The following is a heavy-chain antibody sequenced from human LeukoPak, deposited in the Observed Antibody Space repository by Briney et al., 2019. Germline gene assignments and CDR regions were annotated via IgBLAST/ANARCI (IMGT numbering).Heavy chain of an antibody. V-gene: IGHV4-61*02. CDR2: IYTSGST. Sequence: SETLSLTCTVSGGSISSGSYYWSWIRQPAGTGLEWIGRIYTSGSTNYNPSLKSRVTISVDTSKNQFSLKLSSVTAADTAVYYCAREGQQLVPYYMDVWGKGTTVTVSS. D-gene: IGHD6-13*01. J-gene: IGHJ6*03. CDR1: GGSISSGSYY. CDR3: AREGQQLVPYYMDV.